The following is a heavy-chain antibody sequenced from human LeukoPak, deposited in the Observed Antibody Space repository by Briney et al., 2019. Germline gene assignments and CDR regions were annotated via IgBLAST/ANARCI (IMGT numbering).Heavy chain of an antibody. V-gene: IGHV1-2*02. CDR3: ARAQPRDSTPDY. CDR1: GYTFTGYY. Sequence: ASVKVSCKASGYTFTGYYMHWVRQAPGQGLEWMGWINPNSGGTNYAQKFQGRDTMTRDTSISTAYMELSRLRSDDTAVYYCARAQPRDSTPDYWGQGTLVTVSS. J-gene: IGHJ4*02. CDR2: INPNSGGT. D-gene: IGHD2-15*01.